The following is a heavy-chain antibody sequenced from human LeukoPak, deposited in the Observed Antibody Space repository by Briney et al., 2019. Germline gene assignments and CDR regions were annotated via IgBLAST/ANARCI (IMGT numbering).Heavy chain of an antibody. Sequence: PSETLSLTCTVSGGSISSSSYYWGWIRQPPGKGLEWIGSIYYSGSTYYNPSLKSRVTISVDTSKNQFSLKLSSVTAADTAVYYCARDAHISAIVGAIPDAFDIWGQGTMVTVSS. CDR2: IYYSGST. D-gene: IGHD1-26*01. CDR3: ARDAHISAIVGAIPDAFDI. J-gene: IGHJ3*02. V-gene: IGHV4-39*07. CDR1: GGSISSSSYY.